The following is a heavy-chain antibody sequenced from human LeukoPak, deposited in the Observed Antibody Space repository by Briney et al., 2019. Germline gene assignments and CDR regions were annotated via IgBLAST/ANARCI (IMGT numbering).Heavy chain of an antibody. J-gene: IGHJ5*02. D-gene: IGHD2-2*02. Sequence: GASVRVSCKASGYTFTGYYMHWVRQAPGQGLEWMGWINPNSGGTNYAQKFQGRVTMTRDTSISTAYMELSRLRSDDTAVYYCASGGGYCSSTSCYTANWFDPWGQGTLVTVSS. CDR1: GYTFTGYY. V-gene: IGHV1-2*02. CDR2: INPNSGGT. CDR3: ASGGGYCSSTSCYTANWFDP.